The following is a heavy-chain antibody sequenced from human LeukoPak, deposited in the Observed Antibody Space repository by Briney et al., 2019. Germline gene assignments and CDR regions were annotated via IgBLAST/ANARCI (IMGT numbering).Heavy chain of an antibody. Sequence: SETLSLTCSVSGGSISSYYWSWIRQPPGKGLEWIGYIYYSGNTNYNPSLKSRVTISVDTSKNHFSLRLSSVTAADTAVYYCAREFVSSGYYFDYWGQGTLVTVSS. V-gene: IGHV4-59*12. CDR3: AREFVSSGYYFDY. CDR1: GGSISSYY. J-gene: IGHJ4*02. CDR2: IYYSGNT. D-gene: IGHD3-10*01.